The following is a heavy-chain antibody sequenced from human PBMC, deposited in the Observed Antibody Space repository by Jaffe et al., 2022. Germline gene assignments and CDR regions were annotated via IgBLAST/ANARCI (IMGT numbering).Heavy chain of an antibody. CDR2: IYTSGST. CDR1: GGSISSGSYY. Sequence: QVQLQESGPGLVKPSQTLSLTCTVSGGSISSGSYYWSWIRQPAGKGLEWIGRIYTSGSTNYNPSLKSRVTISVDTSKNQFSLKLSSVTAADTAVYYCARESAMVRGVIISGLDYWGQGTLVTVSS. D-gene: IGHD3-10*01. J-gene: IGHJ4*02. V-gene: IGHV4-61*02. CDR3: ARESAMVRGVIISGLDY.